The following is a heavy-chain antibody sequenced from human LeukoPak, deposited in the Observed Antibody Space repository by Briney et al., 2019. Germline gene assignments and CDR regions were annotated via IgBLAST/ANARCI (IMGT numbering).Heavy chain of an antibody. CDR2: ISSSSSYI. Sequence: GGCLRLSCAASGFTFSSYSMNWVREAPGKGLEWVSSISSSSSYIYYADSVKGRFTISRDNAKNSLYLQMNSLRAEDTAVYYCARELTYAVTADMDVWGKGTTVTVSS. J-gene: IGHJ6*03. CDR3: ARELTYAVTADMDV. CDR1: GFTFSSYS. V-gene: IGHV3-21*01. D-gene: IGHD4-23*01.